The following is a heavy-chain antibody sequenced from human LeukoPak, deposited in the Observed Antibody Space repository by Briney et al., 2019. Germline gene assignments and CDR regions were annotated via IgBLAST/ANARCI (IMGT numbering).Heavy chain of an antibody. D-gene: IGHD1-26*01. V-gene: IGHV4-59*08. CDR3: ARQGISGSYYVDYYYGMDV. Sequence: PSETLSLTCSVSGGSISGYYWSWIRQPPGKGLEWIGYIYYSGSTNYNPSLKSRVTISVDTSKNQFSLKLSSVTAADTAVYYCARQGISGSYYVDYYYGMDVWGQGTTVTVSS. CDR2: IYYSGST. CDR1: GGSISGYY. J-gene: IGHJ6*02.